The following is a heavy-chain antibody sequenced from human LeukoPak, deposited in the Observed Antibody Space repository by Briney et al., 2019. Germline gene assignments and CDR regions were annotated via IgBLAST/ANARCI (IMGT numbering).Heavy chain of an antibody. D-gene: IGHD1-26*01. V-gene: IGHV1-2*02. Sequence: GASVKVSCKASGYTFTGYYMHWVRQAPGQGLEWMGWINPNSGGTNYAQKFQGRVTMTRDTSISTAYTELSRLRSDDTAVYYCAREGDAGATLGYYFDYWGQGTLVTVSS. J-gene: IGHJ4*02. CDR2: INPNSGGT. CDR3: AREGDAGATLGYYFDY. CDR1: GYTFTGYY.